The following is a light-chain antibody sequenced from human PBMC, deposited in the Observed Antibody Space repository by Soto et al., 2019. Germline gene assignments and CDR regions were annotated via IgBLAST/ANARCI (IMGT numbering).Light chain of an antibody. J-gene: IGLJ2*01. CDR2: HVT. V-gene: IGLV2-11*01. Sequence: QSALTQPPSASGPPGQSVTISCTGTSSDIGTHGYVSWYQQHPGKVPKLMIYHVTKRPSGVPDRFSGSKSGNTASLTISGLQAEDEADYYCCSYAGNYRVFGGGTKVTVL. CDR3: CSYAGNYRV. CDR1: SSDIGTHGY.